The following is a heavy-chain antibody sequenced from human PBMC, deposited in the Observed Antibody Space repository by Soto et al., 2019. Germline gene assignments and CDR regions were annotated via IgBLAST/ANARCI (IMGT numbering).Heavy chain of an antibody. CDR2: MNPNSGNT. V-gene: IGHV1-8*01. D-gene: IGHD3-3*01. CDR1: GYTFTSYD. CDR3: ASIDYDFWSGSPTDAFDI. J-gene: IGHJ3*02. Sequence: ASVKVSFKASGYTFTSYDINWVRQATGQGLEWMGWMNPNSGNTGYAQKFQGRVTMTRNTSISTAYMELSSLRSEDTAVYYCASIDYDFWSGSPTDAFDIWGQGTMVTVSS.